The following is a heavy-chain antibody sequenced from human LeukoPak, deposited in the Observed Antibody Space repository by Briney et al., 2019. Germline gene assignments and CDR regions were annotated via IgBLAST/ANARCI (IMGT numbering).Heavy chain of an antibody. Sequence: GGSLRLSCAASGFTFSSYAMHWVRQAPGKGLEWVAVISYDGSNKYYADSVKGRFTISRDNSKNTLYLQMNSLRAEDTAVYYCARVLSSSSEIDYYYYGIDVWGQGTTVTVSS. CDR1: GFTFSSYA. V-gene: IGHV3-30-3*01. J-gene: IGHJ6*02. CDR2: ISYDGSNK. CDR3: ARVLSSSSEIDYYYYGIDV. D-gene: IGHD6-6*01.